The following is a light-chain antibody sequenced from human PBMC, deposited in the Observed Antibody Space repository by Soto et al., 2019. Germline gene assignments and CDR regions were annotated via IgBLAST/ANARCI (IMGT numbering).Light chain of an antibody. J-gene: IGKJ4*01. CDR1: QSVSSY. CDR2: DAS. V-gene: IGKV3-11*01. Sequence: EIVLTQSPATLSLSPGERATLSCRASQSVSSYLAWYQQKPGKAPMLLIYDASSRATVIPARFSGSGSGTDFTLTISSLHPEDVAVYYCQQRSNWLTFGGGTKVEIK. CDR3: QQRSNWLT.